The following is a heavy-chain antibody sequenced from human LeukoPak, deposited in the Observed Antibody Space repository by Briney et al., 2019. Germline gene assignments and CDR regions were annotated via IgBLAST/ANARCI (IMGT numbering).Heavy chain of an antibody. Sequence: GGSLRLSCAASGFTFSDFGLHWVRQAPGKGLEWVAFISLDGSEEFYADSVKGRFTISRDNSKNTLYLQMNSLRAEDTAVYYCAREKPGGSYSRGFSLRFDYWGQGTLVTVSS. J-gene: IGHJ4*02. CDR1: GFTFSDFG. D-gene: IGHD1-26*01. CDR3: AREKPGGSYSRGFSLRFDY. V-gene: IGHV3-30*12. CDR2: ISLDGSEE.